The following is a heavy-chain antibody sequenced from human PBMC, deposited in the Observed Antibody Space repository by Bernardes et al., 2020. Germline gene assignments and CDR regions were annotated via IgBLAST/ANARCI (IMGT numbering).Heavy chain of an antibody. J-gene: IGHJ6*02. V-gene: IGHV3-21*01. CDR1: GFTFSSYS. D-gene: IGHD3-10*01. CDR2: ISSSSSYI. CDR3: ARYVKAYYGSALLGYYYGMDV. Sequence: GGSLRLSCAASGFTFSSYSMNWVRQAPGKGLEWVSSISSSSSYIYYADSVKGRFTISRDNAKNSLYLQMNSLRAEDTAVYYCARYVKAYYGSALLGYYYGMDVWGQGTTVTVSS.